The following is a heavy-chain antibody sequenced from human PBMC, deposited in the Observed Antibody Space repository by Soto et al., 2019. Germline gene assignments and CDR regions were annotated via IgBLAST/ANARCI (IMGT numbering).Heavy chain of an antibody. J-gene: IGHJ5*02. Sequence: SDTLSLTCAVSGYSISSGYYWGWIRQPPGKGLEWIGSIYHSGSTYYNPSLKSRVTISVDTSKNQFSLKLSSVTAADTAVYYCARDSRVPDNSLPHPTTTWCYHWIQRNPVTVSS. D-gene: IGHD1-1*01. CDR3: ARDSRVPDNSLPHPTTTWCYH. CDR2: IYHSGST. CDR1: GYSISSGYY. V-gene: IGHV4-38-2*02.